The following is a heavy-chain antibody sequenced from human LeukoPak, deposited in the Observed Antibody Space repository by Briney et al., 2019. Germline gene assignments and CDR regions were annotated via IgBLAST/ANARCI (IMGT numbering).Heavy chain of an antibody. Sequence: PGGSLRLSCVASGFTFSSYGMSWVRQAPGKGLEWVSAIYSGGSTYYADSVKGRFTISRDNSKNTLYLQMNSLRAEDTAVYYCARVLYYYGSGSYDYYMDVWGKGTTVTISS. CDR3: ARVLYYYGSGSYDYYMDV. D-gene: IGHD3-10*01. CDR1: GFTFSSYG. CDR2: IYSGGST. J-gene: IGHJ6*03. V-gene: IGHV3-66*01.